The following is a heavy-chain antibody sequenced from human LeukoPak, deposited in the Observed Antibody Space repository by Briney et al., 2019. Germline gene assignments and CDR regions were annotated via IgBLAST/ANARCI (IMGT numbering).Heavy chain of an antibody. CDR2: IYHSGST. J-gene: IGHJ6*02. Sequence: SQTLSLTCTVSGGSISSGDYYWSWIRQPPGKGLEWTGEIYHSGSTNYNPSLKSRVTISVDKSKNQFSLKLSSVTAADTAVYYCAIAVLGYCSSTSCYKARRNYYYYGMDVWGQGTTVTVSS. CDR1: GGSISSGDYY. V-gene: IGHV4-30-4*01. D-gene: IGHD2-2*02. CDR3: AIAVLGYCSSTSCYKARRNYYYYGMDV.